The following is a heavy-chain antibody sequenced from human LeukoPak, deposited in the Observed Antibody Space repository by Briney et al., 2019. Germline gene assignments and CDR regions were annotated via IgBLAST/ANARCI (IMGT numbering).Heavy chain of an antibody. CDR2: ISYDGSNK. D-gene: IGHD6-13*01. Sequence: GRSLRLSCAASGFTSSSYAMHWVRQAPGKGLEWVAVISYDGSNKYYADSVKGRFTISRDNSKNTLYLQMNSLRAEDTAVYYCARDGASSWFSYYFDYWGQGTLVTVSS. CDR1: GFTSSSYA. J-gene: IGHJ4*02. CDR3: ARDGASSWFSYYFDY. V-gene: IGHV3-30*04.